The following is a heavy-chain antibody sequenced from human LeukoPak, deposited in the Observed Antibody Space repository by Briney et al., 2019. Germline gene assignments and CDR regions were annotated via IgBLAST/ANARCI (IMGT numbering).Heavy chain of an antibody. Sequence: PGGSLRLSCAASGFTFSSYGLHWVRQAPGKGLEWVSSISSSSSYIYYADSVKGRFTISRDNAKNSLYLQMNSLRAEDTAVYYCARDRIRWTGISGAFDIWGQGTMVTVSS. CDR2: ISSSSSYI. D-gene: IGHD4-23*01. V-gene: IGHV3-21*01. J-gene: IGHJ3*02. CDR1: GFTFSSYG. CDR3: ARDRIRWTGISGAFDI.